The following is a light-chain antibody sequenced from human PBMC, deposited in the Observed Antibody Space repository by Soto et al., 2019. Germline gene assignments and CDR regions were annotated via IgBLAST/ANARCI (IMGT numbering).Light chain of an antibody. V-gene: IGLV1-40*01. Sequence: QSVLTQPPSVSGAPGQRVTISCTGSRSNIGAGYYVHWYQQLPGTAPKLLSYGNSNRPSGVPDRFSGSKYGTSASLAITGLQAEDEADYYCQSYDSSLSGYVVFGGGTKLTVL. CDR1: RSNIGAGYY. CDR3: QSYDSSLSGYVV. CDR2: GNS. J-gene: IGLJ2*01.